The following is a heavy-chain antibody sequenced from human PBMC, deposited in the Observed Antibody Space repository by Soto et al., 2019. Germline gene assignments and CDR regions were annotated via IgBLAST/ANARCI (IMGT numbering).Heavy chain of an antibody. CDR1: GFTFSSYA. J-gene: IGHJ6*03. CDR3: AKSSNWAHYYYLDV. V-gene: IGHV3-23*01. D-gene: IGHD2-2*01. Sequence: HPGGSLRLSCAASGFTFSSYAMSWVRQAPGKGLEWVSVISGSGDSTNYADSVKDRFTISRDNSKNSLYLQMNSLRVEDTAVYYCAKSSNWAHYYYLDVWGKGTTVTVSS. CDR2: ISGSGDST.